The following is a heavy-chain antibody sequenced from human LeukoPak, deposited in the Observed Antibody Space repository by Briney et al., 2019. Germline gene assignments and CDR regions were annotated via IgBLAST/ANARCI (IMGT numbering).Heavy chain of an antibody. Sequence: SETLSLTCAVSGYSISSGYYWGWIRQPPGKGLEWIGIIYLSGSTYYSPSLKSRVTISVDTSKNQFSLRLSSVTAADTAIYYCARISPGASDIWGQGTMVTVSS. V-gene: IGHV4-38-2*01. J-gene: IGHJ3*02. D-gene: IGHD2-15*01. CDR3: ARISPGASDI. CDR1: GYSISSGYY. CDR2: IYLSGST.